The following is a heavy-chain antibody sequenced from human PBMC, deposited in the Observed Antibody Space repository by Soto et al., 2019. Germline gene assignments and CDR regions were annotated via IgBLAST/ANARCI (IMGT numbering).Heavy chain of an antibody. CDR3: ARRYGYSFDY. D-gene: IGHD1-1*01. CDR1: GCSISSGGYY. J-gene: IGHJ4*02. CDR2: INHSGST. V-gene: IGHV4-39*07. Sequence: PSETLSLTCTFSGCSISSGGYYWTWIRQPPGTGLEWIGEINHSGSTNYNPSLKSRVTISVDTSKNQFSLKLTSVTAADTAVYYCARRYGYSFDYWGQGTLVTVSS.